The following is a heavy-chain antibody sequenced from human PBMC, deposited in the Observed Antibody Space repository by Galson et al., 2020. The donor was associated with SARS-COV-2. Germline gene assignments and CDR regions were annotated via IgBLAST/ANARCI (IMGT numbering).Heavy chain of an antibody. CDR1: GFSLSTSGVG. J-gene: IGHJ4*02. CDR2: IYWDDDK. D-gene: IGHD1-26*01. Sequence: KMSGPTLVKPTQTLTLTCTFSGFSLSTSGVGVGWIRQPPGQALEWLALIYWDDDKRYSPSLKSRLTITKDTSKNQVVLTMTNMDPVDTATYYCAHRLGIVGSPYFDYWGQGTLVTVSA. V-gene: IGHV2-5*02. CDR3: AHRLGIVGSPYFDY.